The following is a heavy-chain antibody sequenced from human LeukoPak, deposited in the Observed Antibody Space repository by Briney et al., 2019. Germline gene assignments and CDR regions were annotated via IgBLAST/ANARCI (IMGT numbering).Heavy chain of an antibody. V-gene: IGHV5-51*01. J-gene: IGHJ4*02. CDR2: FYPGDSDT. Sequence: GEPLKTSCKGSGYSFTSYWSAWVRQMPGKGLEWMGIFYPGDSDTRYSPSFQGQVTISADKSISTAYLQWSSLKASDTAMYYCASSYDSSGYYSFYVYWGQGTLVTVSS. CDR3: ASSYDSSGYYSFYVY. CDR1: GYSFTSYW. D-gene: IGHD3-22*01.